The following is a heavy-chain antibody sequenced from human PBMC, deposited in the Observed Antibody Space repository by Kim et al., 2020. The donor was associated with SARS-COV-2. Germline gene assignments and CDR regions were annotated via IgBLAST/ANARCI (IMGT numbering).Heavy chain of an antibody. J-gene: IGHJ2*01. CDR2: IYYSGST. CDR1: GGSISSYY. D-gene: IGHD5-12*01. V-gene: IGHV4-59*12. Sequence: SETLSLTCTVSGGSISSYYWSWIRQPPGKGLVWIGYIYYSGSTNYNPSLKSRVTISVDTSKNQFSLKLSSVTAADTSVYYCARGVGRDGYKLRYWYFGLWGRGSLVTVSS. CDR3: ARGVGRDGYKLRYWYFGL.